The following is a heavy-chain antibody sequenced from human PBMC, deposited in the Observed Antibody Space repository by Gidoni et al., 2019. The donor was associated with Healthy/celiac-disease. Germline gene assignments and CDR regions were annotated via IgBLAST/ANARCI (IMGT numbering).Heavy chain of an antibody. CDR2: ISGYNGNT. Sequence: QVPLVQSGAEVKKPGASVKVSCTASGYTFSSNGITWVGQAPGQGLEWMGWISGYNGNTNYAQKLQGRVTMTTDTSTSTAYMELRRLRYDDTAVYYCARDHNIAATALDYWGQGTLVTVS. J-gene: IGHJ4*02. CDR3: ARDHNIAATALDY. CDR1: GYTFSSNG. V-gene: IGHV1-18*01. D-gene: IGHD5-12*01.